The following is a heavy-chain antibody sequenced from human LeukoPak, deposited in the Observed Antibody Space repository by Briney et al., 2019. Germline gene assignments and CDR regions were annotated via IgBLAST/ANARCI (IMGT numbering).Heavy chain of an antibody. D-gene: IGHD2-15*01. CDR3: ARASPCGGSCYYYGMDV. J-gene: IGHJ6*04. CDR1: GGSTSSYY. V-gene: IGHV4-4*07. Sequence: SETLSLTCTVSGGSTSSYYWSWIRQPAGKGLESTCRIYTCGSTNYNPSLKSRVTMSVDTSKNQFSLKLSCVTAADTAVYYCARASPCGGSCYYYGMDVWGEGTTVTVSS. CDR2: IYTCGST.